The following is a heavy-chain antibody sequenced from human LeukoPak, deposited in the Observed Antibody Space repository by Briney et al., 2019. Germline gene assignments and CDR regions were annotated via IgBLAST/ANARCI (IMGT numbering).Heavy chain of an antibody. CDR1: GFTFDSYA. CDR3: ARGRVLLNYFDY. J-gene: IGHJ4*02. V-gene: IGHV3-64*01. Sequence: PGGSLRLSCAASGFTFDSYAMYWVRRTPGKGLEYLSAISNNGGFTYYATSVKDRFTISRDNSKNTVYLQMGSLSAADMGVYYCARGRVLLNYFDYWGQGTLVTVSS. CDR2: ISNNGGFT.